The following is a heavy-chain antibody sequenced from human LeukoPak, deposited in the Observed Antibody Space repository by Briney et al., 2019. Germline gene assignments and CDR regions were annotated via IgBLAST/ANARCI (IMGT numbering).Heavy chain of an antibody. CDR3: ARVAYYDFWSGESPPLYYYMDV. V-gene: IGHV4-4*02. Sequence: PSGTLSLTCAVSGDSISSSNWWSWVCQPPGKGLEWIGEIYHSGSTNYNPSLKSRVTISVDKSKNQFSLKLSSVTAADTAVYYCARVAYYDFWSGESPPLYYYMDVWGKGTTVTVSS. CDR1: GDSISSSNW. J-gene: IGHJ6*03. CDR2: IYHSGST. D-gene: IGHD3-3*01.